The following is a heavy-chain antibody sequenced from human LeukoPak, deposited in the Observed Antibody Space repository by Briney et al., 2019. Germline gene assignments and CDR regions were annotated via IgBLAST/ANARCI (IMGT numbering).Heavy chain of an antibody. J-gene: IGHJ4*02. CDR2: INSDGSST. CDR1: GFTFSNYW. V-gene: IGHV3-74*01. CDR3: ARYGGKDDYGDY. Sequence: GGSLRLSCAASGFTFSNYWMHWVGQAPGKGLVWVSRINSDGSSTNYADSVKGRFTISRENAKNTLYLQMNSLRAEDTAVYYCARYGGKDDYGDYWGQGTLVTVSS. D-gene: IGHD3-10*01.